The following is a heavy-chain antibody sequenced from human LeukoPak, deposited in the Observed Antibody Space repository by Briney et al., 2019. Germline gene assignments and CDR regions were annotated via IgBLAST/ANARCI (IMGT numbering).Heavy chain of an antibody. V-gene: IGHV3-30*02. Sequence: GGSLRLSCAASGFTFSSYGMHWVRQAPGKGLEWVAFIRYDGSNKYYADSVKGRFTISRDNSKNTLYLQMGSLRPEDMAVYYCARWYKSLDVWGQGTAVTVSS. CDR2: IRYDGSNK. D-gene: IGHD1-14*01. CDR3: ARWYKSLDV. CDR1: GFTFSSYG. J-gene: IGHJ6*02.